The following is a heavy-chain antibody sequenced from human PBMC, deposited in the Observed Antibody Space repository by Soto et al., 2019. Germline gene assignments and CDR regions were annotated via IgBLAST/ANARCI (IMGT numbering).Heavy chain of an antibody. CDR3: ARVTIGEAHQSYYDILTGPFDY. V-gene: IGHV3-21*01. CDR1: GFTFSSYS. Sequence: VGSLRLSCAASGFTFSSYSMNWVRQAPGKGLEWVSSISSSSSYIYYADSVKGRFTISRDNAKNSLYPQMNSLRAEDTAVYYCARVTIGEAHQSYYDILTGPFDYWGQGTLVTVSS. J-gene: IGHJ4*02. D-gene: IGHD3-9*01. CDR2: ISSSSSYI.